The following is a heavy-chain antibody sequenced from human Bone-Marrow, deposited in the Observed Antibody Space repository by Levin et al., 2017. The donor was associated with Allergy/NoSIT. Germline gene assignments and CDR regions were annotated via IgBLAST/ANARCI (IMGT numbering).Heavy chain of an antibody. Sequence: LSLTCAASGFRFSAYNMNWVRQAPGKGLEWVTSISSSSAYIYYVDSVKGRFTISRDNAKNSLYLQMNSLRAEDTAVYYCARTIGFCSSTSCRGDYWGQGTLVTVSS. J-gene: IGHJ4*02. CDR2: ISSSSAYI. V-gene: IGHV3-21*01. D-gene: IGHD2-2*01. CDR3: ARTIGFCSSTSCRGDY. CDR1: GFRFSAYN.